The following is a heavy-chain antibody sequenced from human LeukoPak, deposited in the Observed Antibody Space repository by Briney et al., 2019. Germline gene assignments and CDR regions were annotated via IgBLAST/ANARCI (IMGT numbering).Heavy chain of an antibody. CDR2: IRYDGNNK. J-gene: IGHJ4*02. CDR1: GFTFSSYG. Sequence: GGSLRLSCAASGFTFSSYGMYWVRQAPGKGLEWVAFIRYDGNNKYYADSVKGRFTISRDNSKNTLYVQMNSLKNEDTAVYYCAKSPTPRLVHPPDYWGQGTLVTVSS. V-gene: IGHV3-30*02. CDR3: AKSPTPRLVHPPDY. D-gene: IGHD3-16*01.